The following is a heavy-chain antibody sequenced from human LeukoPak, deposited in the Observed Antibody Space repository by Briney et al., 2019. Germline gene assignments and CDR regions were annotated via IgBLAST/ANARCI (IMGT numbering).Heavy chain of an antibody. CDR3: ARLQLWAFDY. J-gene: IGHJ4*02. D-gene: IGHD5-24*01. CDR2: ISSSTSYI. Sequence: GGTLRLSCAASGFTFSSSSMNWVRQAPGKGLEWVSSISSSTSYIYYADSVKGRFTISRDNAKNSLYLQMNSLRAEDTAVYYCARLQLWAFDYWGQGTLVTVSS. CDR1: GFTFSSSS. V-gene: IGHV3-21*01.